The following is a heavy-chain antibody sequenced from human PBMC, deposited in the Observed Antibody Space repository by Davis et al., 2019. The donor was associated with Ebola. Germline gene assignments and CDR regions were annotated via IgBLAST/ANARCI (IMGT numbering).Heavy chain of an antibody. Sequence: GESLKISCAASGFTVSSNYMSWVRQAPGKGLEWVSSISSSSSYIYYADSVKGRFTISRDNAKNSLYLQMNSLRAEDTAVYYCARGLAGTTWGLVYWGQGTLVTVSS. J-gene: IGHJ4*02. CDR2: ISSSSSYI. CDR3: ARGLAGTTWGLVY. D-gene: IGHD1-7*01. V-gene: IGHV3-21*04. CDR1: GFTVSSNY.